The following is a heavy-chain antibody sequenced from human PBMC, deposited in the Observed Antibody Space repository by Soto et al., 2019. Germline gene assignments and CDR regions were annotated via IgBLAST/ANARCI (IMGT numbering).Heavy chain of an antibody. CDR3: AKVSLAATTITDYYYYGMDV. CDR2: ISGSGGGT. J-gene: IGHJ6*02. Sequence: EVQLLESGGGLVQPGGSLRLSCAASGFTFSSYAMTWVRQTPGKGLEWVSGISGSGGGTYYADSVKGRFTISRDSSKSTMYLQMNGLRAGYTAVYYCAKVSLAATTITDYYYYGMDVWGQRTTVTVFS. D-gene: IGHD6-6*01. V-gene: IGHV3-23*01. CDR1: GFTFSSYA.